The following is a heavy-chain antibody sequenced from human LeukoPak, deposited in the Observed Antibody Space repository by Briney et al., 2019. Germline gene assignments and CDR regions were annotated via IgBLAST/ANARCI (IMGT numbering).Heavy chain of an antibody. CDR2: IYYSGST. D-gene: IGHD3-10*01. Sequence: SETLSLTCTVSGGSISSSSYYWGWIRQPPGKGLEWIGSIYYSGSTYYNPSLKSRVTISVDTSKNQFSLKLSSVTAADTAVYYRASYGYYYGDFDYWGQGTLVTVSS. CDR1: GGSISSSSYY. CDR3: ASYGYYYGDFDY. J-gene: IGHJ4*02. V-gene: IGHV4-39*01.